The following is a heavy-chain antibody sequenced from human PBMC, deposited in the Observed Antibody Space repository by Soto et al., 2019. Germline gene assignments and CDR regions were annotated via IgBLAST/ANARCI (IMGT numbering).Heavy chain of an antibody. V-gene: IGHV2-5*02. CDR2: IYWDDDK. Sequence: SGATLGNPTQTLTLTCTFSGFSLSTSGVGVGWIRQPPGKALEWLALIYWDDDKRYSPSLKSRLTITKDTSKNQVVLTMTNMDPVDTATYYCAHRPSYCSGGSCYSGFDYWGQGTQVTVSS. D-gene: IGHD2-15*01. CDR3: AHRPSYCSGGSCYSGFDY. J-gene: IGHJ4*02. CDR1: GFSLSTSGVG.